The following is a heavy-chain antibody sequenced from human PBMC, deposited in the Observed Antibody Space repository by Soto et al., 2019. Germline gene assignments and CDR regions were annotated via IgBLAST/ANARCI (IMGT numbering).Heavy chain of an antibody. CDR3: ARDLYCSSTSCKLRYYYYYGMDV. D-gene: IGHD2-2*01. Sequence: PGGSLRLSCAASGFTFSSYGMHWVRQAPGKGLEWVAVIWYDGSNKYYAGSVKGRFTISRDNSKNTLYLQMNSLRAEDTAVYYCARDLYCSSTSCKLRYYYYYGMDVWGKGTTVTVSS. V-gene: IGHV3-33*01. CDR1: GFTFSSYG. CDR2: IWYDGSNK. J-gene: IGHJ6*04.